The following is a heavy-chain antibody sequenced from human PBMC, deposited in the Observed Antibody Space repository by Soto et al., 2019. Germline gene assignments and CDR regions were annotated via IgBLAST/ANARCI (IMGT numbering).Heavy chain of an antibody. Sequence: EVQLVETGGGLIQPGGSLRLSCAASGFTVSSNYMSWVRQAPGKGLEWVSVIYSGGSTYYADSVKGRFTISRDNSKNTLYLQMNSLRAEDTAVYYCARGNVVPAAMGYGMDVWGQRTTVTVSS. CDR2: IYSGGST. CDR3: ARGNVVPAAMGYGMDV. D-gene: IGHD2-2*01. J-gene: IGHJ6*02. V-gene: IGHV3-53*02. CDR1: GFTVSSNY.